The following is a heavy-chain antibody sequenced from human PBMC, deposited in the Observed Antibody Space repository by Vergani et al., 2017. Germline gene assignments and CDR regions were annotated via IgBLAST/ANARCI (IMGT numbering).Heavy chain of an antibody. CDR2: IIPIFGTA. V-gene: IGHV1-69*01. J-gene: IGHJ6*03. D-gene: IGHD4-23*01. CDR1: GGTFSSYA. Sequence: QVQLVQSGAEVKKPGSSVKVSCKASGGTFSSYAISWVRQAPGQGLEWMGGIIPIFGTANYAQKFQGRVTITAEESTSTACMELSSLRSEDTAVDYCARGQGNSPGGAGVFRPYYYYYYMDVWGKGTTVTVSS. CDR3: ARGQGNSPGGAGVFRPYYYYYYMDV.